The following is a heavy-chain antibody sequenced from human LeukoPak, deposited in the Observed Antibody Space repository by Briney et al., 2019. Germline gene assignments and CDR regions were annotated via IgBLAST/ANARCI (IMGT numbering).Heavy chain of an antibody. V-gene: IGHV1-18*01. D-gene: IGHD2/OR15-2a*01. CDR2: ISAYNGNT. CDR1: GYTFTSYG. J-gene: IGHJ6*02. CDR3: ARVSTDYYYGMDV. Sequence: ASVKVSCKASGYTFTSYGISWVRQAPGQGLEWMGWISAYNGNTNYAQKLQGRVTMTTDTSTSTAYMELSSLRSEDTAVYYCARVSTDYYYGMDVWGQGTTVTVSS.